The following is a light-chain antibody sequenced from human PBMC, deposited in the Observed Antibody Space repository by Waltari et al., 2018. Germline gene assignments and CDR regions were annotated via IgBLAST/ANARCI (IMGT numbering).Light chain of an antibody. CDR1: QSISNW. CDR3: QQYNYYWT. CDR2: NAS. Sequence: DIQMTQSPSTLSASVGDRVTITCRASQSISNWLVWYQQKPGNAPKLLIYNASTLETGVPSRFSGRGSGTEFTLTISNLQPDDFATYYCQQYNYYWTFGQGTKVEI. V-gene: IGKV1-5*03. J-gene: IGKJ1*01.